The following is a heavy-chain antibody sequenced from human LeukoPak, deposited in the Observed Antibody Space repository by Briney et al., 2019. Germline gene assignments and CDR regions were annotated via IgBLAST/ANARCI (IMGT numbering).Heavy chain of an antibody. J-gene: IGHJ5*02. D-gene: IGHD2-2*01. CDR2: IYYSGST. Sequence: SSETLSLTCTVPGGSISSGDYYWSWIRQPPGKGLEWIGYIYYSGSTYYNPSLKSRVTISVDTSKNQFSLKLSSVTAADTAVYYCARGDIVVVPAAMPAGNWFDPWGQGTLVTVSS. V-gene: IGHV4-30-4*01. CDR1: GGSISSGDYY. CDR3: ARGDIVVVPAAMPAGNWFDP.